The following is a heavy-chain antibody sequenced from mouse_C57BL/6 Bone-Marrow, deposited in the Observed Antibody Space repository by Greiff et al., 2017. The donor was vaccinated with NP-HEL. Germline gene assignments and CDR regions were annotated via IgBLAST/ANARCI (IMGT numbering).Heavy chain of an antibody. CDR2: IYPGSGST. V-gene: IGHV1-55*01. Sequence: QVQLQQPGAELVKPGASVKMSCKASGYTFTSYWITWVKQRPEQGLEWIGDIYPGSGSTNYNEKFKSPATLTVDTSSSTAYMQLSSLTSEDSAVYYCARRRRGRSLWGQGTTLTVSS. J-gene: IGHJ2*01. CDR3: ARRRRGRSL. D-gene: IGHD1-1*01. CDR1: GYTFTSYW.